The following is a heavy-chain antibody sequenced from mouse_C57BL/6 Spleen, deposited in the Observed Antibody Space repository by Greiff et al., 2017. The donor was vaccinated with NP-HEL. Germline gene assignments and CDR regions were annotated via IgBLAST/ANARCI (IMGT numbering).Heavy chain of an antibody. CDR2: IDPSDSET. CDR3: AVYYYGSRPFDY. V-gene: IGHV1-52*01. D-gene: IGHD1-1*01. J-gene: IGHJ2*01. Sequence: VQLQQPGAELVRPGSSVKLSCKASGYTFTSYWMHWVKQRPIQGLEWIGNIDPSDSETHYNQKFKDKATLTVDKSSSTAYMQLSSLTSEDSAVYYCAVYYYGSRPFDYWGQGTTLTVSS. CDR1: GYTFTSYW.